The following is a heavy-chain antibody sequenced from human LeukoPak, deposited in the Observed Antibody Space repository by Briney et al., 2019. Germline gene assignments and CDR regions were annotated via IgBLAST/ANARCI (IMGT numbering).Heavy chain of an antibody. J-gene: IGHJ4*02. Sequence: TPSQTLSLTCTVSGGSISSGSYYWSWTRQPPGKGLEWIGYIYYSGSTNYNPSLKSRVTISVDTSKNQFSLKLSSVTAADTAVYYCARVGHDPYYYDSSGLIYFDYWGQGTLVTVSS. V-gene: IGHV4-61*01. CDR3: ARVGHDPYYYDSSGLIYFDY. D-gene: IGHD3-22*01. CDR1: GGSISSGSYY. CDR2: IYYSGST.